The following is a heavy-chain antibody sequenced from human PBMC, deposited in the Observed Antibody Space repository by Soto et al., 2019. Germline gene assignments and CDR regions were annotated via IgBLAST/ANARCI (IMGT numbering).Heavy chain of an antibody. CDR2: IYYSGST. D-gene: IGHD3-9*01. CDR1: GGSISSYY. Sequence: QVQLQESGPGLVKPSETLSLTCTVSGGSISSYYWSWIRQPPGKGLEWIGYIYYSGSTNYNPSLKSRVTISVDTSKNQFSLKLSSVTAADTAVYYCARSSSLTGYYYYYYYMDVWGKGPTFTVSS. CDR3: ARSSSLTGYYYYYYYMDV. J-gene: IGHJ6*03. V-gene: IGHV4-59*01.